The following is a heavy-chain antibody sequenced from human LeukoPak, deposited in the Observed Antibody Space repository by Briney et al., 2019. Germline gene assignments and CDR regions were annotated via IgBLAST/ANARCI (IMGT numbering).Heavy chain of an antibody. CDR3: ARESIAVAGAPFDC. J-gene: IGHJ4*02. D-gene: IGHD6-19*01. Sequence: GGSLRLSCAASGFTFSSYEMNWVRQAPGKGLEWVSYISSGSTIYDADSVKGRFTISRDNAKNSLYLQMNSLRAEDTAVYYCARESIAVAGAPFDCWGQGTLVTVSS. CDR2: ISSGSTI. CDR1: GFTFSSYE. V-gene: IGHV3-48*03.